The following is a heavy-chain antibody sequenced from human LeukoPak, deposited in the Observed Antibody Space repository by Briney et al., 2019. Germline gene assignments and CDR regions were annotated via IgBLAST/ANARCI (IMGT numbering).Heavy chain of an antibody. Sequence: GRSLRLSCAASGFTFDDYAMHWVRQAPGKGLEWVSGISWNSGSIGYADSVKGRFTISRDNAKNSLYLQMNSLRAEDTAVYYCARRFRVPAAMAWDYWGQGTLVTVSS. V-gene: IGHV3-9*01. CDR3: ARRFRVPAAMAWDY. CDR2: ISWNSGSI. J-gene: IGHJ4*02. D-gene: IGHD2-2*01. CDR1: GFTFDDYA.